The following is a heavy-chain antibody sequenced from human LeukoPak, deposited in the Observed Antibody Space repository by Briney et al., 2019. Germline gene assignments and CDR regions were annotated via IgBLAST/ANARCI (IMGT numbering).Heavy chain of an antibody. D-gene: IGHD2-21*02. J-gene: IGHJ5*02. V-gene: IGHV4-59*01. CDR3: ARGGDYNRFDP. Sequence: AETLSLTCTVSGGSISSYYWSWIRQPPGKGLEWIGCIYYSGSTKYNPSLKSRVTISVNTSKNQFSLKLSSVTAADTAVYYCARGGDYNRFDPWGQGTLVTVSS. CDR2: IYYSGST. CDR1: GGSISSYY.